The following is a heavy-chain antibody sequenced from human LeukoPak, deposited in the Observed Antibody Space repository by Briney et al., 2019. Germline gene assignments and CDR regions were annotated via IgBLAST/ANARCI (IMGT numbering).Heavy chain of an antibody. CDR1: GGSLSGHY. Sequence: SETLSLTCTVSGGSLSGHYWSWIRQPPGKRLEWIGYVSYTGRTKYNPSLQSRVTISIDTSKIRFSRKWTSVASGATAGQCFARLLDNAIRGDPDTFDVWGQGTTVIVSS. D-gene: IGHD2-21*01. CDR2: VSYTGRT. CDR3: ARLLDNAIRGDPDTFDV. J-gene: IGHJ3*01. V-gene: IGHV4-59*11.